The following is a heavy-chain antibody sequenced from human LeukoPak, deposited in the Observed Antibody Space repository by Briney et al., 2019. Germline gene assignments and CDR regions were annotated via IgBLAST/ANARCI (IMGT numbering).Heavy chain of an antibody. Sequence: SETLSLTCAVYGGSFSGYYWSWIRQPPGKGLEWIGEINHSGSTNYNPSLKSRVTISVDTYKNQFSLKLSSVTAADTAVYYCARGYSSSWAGDQLDYWGQGTLVTVSS. D-gene: IGHD6-13*01. V-gene: IGHV4-34*01. CDR1: GGSFSGYY. CDR2: INHSGST. CDR3: ARGYSSSWAGDQLDY. J-gene: IGHJ4*02.